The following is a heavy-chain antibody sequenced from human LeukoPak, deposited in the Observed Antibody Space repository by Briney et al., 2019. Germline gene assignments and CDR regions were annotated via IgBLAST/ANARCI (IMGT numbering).Heavy chain of an antibody. J-gene: IGHJ4*02. CDR1: GYSISGGYY. V-gene: IGHV4-38-2*02. Sequence: SETLSLTCTVSGYSISGGYYWGWIRQPPGKGLEWIGSIHHSGSTYYNPSLKSRVTISVDTSKNQFSLKLSSVTAADTAVYYCAISGYSGYVPATPTDYWGQGTLVTVSS. D-gene: IGHD5-12*01. CDR3: AISGYSGYVPATPTDY. CDR2: IHHSGST.